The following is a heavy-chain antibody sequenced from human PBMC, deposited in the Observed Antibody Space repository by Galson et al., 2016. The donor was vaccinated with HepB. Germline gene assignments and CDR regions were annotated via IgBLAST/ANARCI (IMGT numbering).Heavy chain of an antibody. J-gene: IGHJ3*02. CDR3: ARDWDSSSWYTRNDAFDI. CDR2: IYSGGST. CDR1: GFSVSSNY. Sequence: SLRLSCAASGFSVSSNYMSWVRQAPGKGLEWVSVIYSGGSTYYADSVKGRFTISRDNSKNTLYLQMNRLRAEETAVYYFARDWDSSSWYTRNDAFDIWGQGTMVTVSS. V-gene: IGHV3-53*01. D-gene: IGHD6-13*01.